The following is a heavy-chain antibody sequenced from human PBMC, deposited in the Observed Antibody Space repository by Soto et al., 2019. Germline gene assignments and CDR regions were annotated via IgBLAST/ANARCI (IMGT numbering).Heavy chain of an antibody. CDR2: IYWDDDK. CDR3: VDRRQSRRGDSYFYY. CDR1: GFSLSTSGVG. J-gene: IGHJ4*02. D-gene: IGHD2-2*03. V-gene: IGHV2-5*02. Sequence: GSGPTLVNPTQTLTLTCTFSGFSLSTSGVGVGWIRQPPGKALEWLALIYWDDDKRYSPSLKSRLTITKDTSKNQVVLTMTNMDPMDTATYYCVDRRQSRRGDSYFYYWGQGTLVTVSS.